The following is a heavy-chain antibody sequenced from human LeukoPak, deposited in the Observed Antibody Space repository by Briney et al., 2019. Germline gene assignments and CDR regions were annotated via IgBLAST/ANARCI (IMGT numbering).Heavy chain of an antibody. D-gene: IGHD3-10*01. CDR2: LYNGGNT. Sequence: PGGSLRLSCAASGLTVSSNYMSWVRQAPGKGLEWVSVLYNGGNTYYADSVKGRFTVSRDNSKNTLYLQMNSLRAEDTAVYYCARYDGGSGPFDYWGQGTLVTVSS. J-gene: IGHJ4*02. CDR1: GLTVSSNY. V-gene: IGHV3-53*01. CDR3: ARYDGGSGPFDY.